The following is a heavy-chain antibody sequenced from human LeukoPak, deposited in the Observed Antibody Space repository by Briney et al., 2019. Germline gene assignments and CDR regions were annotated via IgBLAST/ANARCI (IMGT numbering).Heavy chain of an antibody. CDR1: GFTFSSYG. Sequence: GRSLRLSCAASGFTFSSYGMHWVRQAPGKGLEWVAVISYDGSNKYYADSVKGRFTISRDNSKNTLYLQMNSLRAEDTAVYYCAKEGDTRDYYDILTGYYNPVDYWGQGTLVTVSS. CDR3: AKEGDTRDYYDILTGYYNPVDY. CDR2: ISYDGSNK. J-gene: IGHJ4*02. D-gene: IGHD3-9*01. V-gene: IGHV3-30*18.